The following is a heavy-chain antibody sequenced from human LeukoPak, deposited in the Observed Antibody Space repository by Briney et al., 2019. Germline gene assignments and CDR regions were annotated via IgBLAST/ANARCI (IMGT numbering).Heavy chain of an antibody. J-gene: IGHJ4*02. CDR3: AKDRTAVAGIPPRVSDY. CDR1: GFTFSSYA. CDR2: ISGSGGST. Sequence: GGSLRLSCAASGFTFSSYAMSWVRQAPGKGLEWVSAISGSGGSTYYADSVKGRFTISRDSSKNTLYLQMNSLRAEDTAVYYCAKDRTAVAGIPPRVSDYWGQGTLVTVSS. V-gene: IGHV3-23*01. D-gene: IGHD6-19*01.